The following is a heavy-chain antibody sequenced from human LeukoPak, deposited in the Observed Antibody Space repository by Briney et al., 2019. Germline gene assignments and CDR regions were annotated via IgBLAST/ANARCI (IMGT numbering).Heavy chain of an antibody. CDR1: VVTFSNYR. Sequence: GGYLRLSCTVPVVTFSNYRLTRVRQAPWKGLEWVGDIKEDGSERYYVDSVRGRFTVSRDNAKNSLYLQMGSLRVEDTAMYFCARLHSGRYYGDAFDMWGQGTMVTVSP. CDR2: IKEDGSER. D-gene: IGHD1-26*01. V-gene: IGHV3-7*03. CDR3: ARLHSGRYYGDAFDM. J-gene: IGHJ3*02.